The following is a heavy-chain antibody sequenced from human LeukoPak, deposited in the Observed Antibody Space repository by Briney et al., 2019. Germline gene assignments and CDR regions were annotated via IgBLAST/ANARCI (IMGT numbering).Heavy chain of an antibody. CDR2: IFPSASDT. J-gene: IGHJ3*02. V-gene: IGHV5-51*01. CDR1: GSPFTTHW. CDR3: ASPHGGNPPDAFDI. Sequence: HGGSLQISGQGSGSPFTTHWIAWARQVPGKGRDWMGIIFPSASDTTYSTSFEGQVTLSADKSTNTAYLQWSSLKASDTAMYYCASPHGGNPPDAFDIWGQGTMVTVSS. D-gene: IGHD4-23*01.